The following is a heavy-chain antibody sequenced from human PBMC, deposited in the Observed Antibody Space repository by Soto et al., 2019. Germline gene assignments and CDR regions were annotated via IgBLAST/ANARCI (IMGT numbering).Heavy chain of an antibody. CDR2: IYYSGST. Sequence: SETLSLTCTVSGGSISSGGYYWSWIRQHPGKGLEWIGYIYYSGSTYYNPSLKSRVTISVDTSKNQFSLKLSSVTAADTAVYYCARERSKLLDYWGQGTLVTVSS. V-gene: IGHV4-31*03. J-gene: IGHJ4*02. CDR1: GGSISSGGYY. CDR3: ARERSKLLDY. D-gene: IGHD3-3*01.